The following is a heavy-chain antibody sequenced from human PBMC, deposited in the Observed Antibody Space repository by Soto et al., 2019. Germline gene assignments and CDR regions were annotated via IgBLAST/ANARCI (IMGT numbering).Heavy chain of an antibody. CDR1: GFIFSSYA. CDR2: ISYDGNNK. V-gene: IGHV3-30-3*01. D-gene: IGHD2-2*01. J-gene: IGHJ4*02. CDR3: GRCSSTSCHLGSDY. Sequence: PVGSLRLSCAASGFIFSSYAMHWVRQAPGKGLEWVALISYDGNNKYYADSVKGRFTISRDNSKNTLYLQMNSLRPEDTAVFYCGRCSSTSCHLGSDYWGQGTLVTVSS.